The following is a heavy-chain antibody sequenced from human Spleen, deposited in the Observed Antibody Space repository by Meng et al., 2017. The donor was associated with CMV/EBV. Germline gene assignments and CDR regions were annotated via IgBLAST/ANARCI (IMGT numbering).Heavy chain of an antibody. CDR2: IWYDGSDQ. J-gene: IGHJ4*02. V-gene: IGHV3-30*02. CDR1: GFTFSSYG. CDR3: AKDRFRSFFDS. Sequence: GESLKISCTASGFTFSSYGMHWVRQAPGRGLEWVAVIWYDGSDQYYADSVKGRFTISRDNSKNTLYLQMNGLRSDDSALYYCAKDRFRSFFDSWGQGTLVTVSS. D-gene: IGHD3-10*01.